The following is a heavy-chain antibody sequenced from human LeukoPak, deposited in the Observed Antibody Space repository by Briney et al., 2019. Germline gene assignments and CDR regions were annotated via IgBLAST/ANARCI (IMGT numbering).Heavy chain of an antibody. CDR3: ARGDLGNFDY. Sequence: PGGSLRLSCAAPGFTFSSSAMHWVRQAPGKGLEYVSTVNSNGGSTYYANSVKGRFTISRDNSKNTLYLQMGSLRAEDMAVYYCARGDLGNFDYWGQGTLVTVSS. D-gene: IGHD3-16*01. CDR2: VNSNGGST. J-gene: IGHJ4*02. CDR1: GFTFSSSA. V-gene: IGHV3-64*01.